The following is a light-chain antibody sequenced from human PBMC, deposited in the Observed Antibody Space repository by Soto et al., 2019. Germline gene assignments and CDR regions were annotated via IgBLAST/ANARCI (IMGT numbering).Light chain of an antibody. J-gene: IGKJ2*01. V-gene: IGKV3-20*01. CDR3: QQYGGVPYN. CDR1: ESISRDY. CDR2: GAS. Sequence: EIVLTQSPGTLSLSPLQRATLSCRAIESISRDYLAWYQQRLGQAPRLLIYGASSGATGIPDRFSGSGSGTDFTLTISRLEPEDFAIYYCQQYGGVPYNFGQGTKVDIK.